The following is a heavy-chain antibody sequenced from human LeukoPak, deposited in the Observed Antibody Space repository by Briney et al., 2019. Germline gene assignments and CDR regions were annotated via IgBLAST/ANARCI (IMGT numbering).Heavy chain of an antibody. D-gene: IGHD6-13*01. CDR1: GFTFSSYA. V-gene: IGHV3-23*01. CDR3: AKDPIAAAGPPSYY. J-gene: IGHJ4*02. CDR2: TSGSGGST. Sequence: GGSLRLSCAASGFTFSSYAMSWVRQAPGKGLEWVSATSGSGGSTYYADSVKGRFTISRDNSKNTLYLQMNSLRAEDTAVYYCAKDPIAAAGPPSYYWGQGTLVTVSS.